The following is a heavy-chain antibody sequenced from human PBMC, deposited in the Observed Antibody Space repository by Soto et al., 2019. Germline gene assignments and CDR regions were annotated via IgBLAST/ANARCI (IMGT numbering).Heavy chain of an antibody. Sequence: GGSLRLSCAASGFTFSSYSMNWVRQAPGKGLEWVSSISSSSSYIYYADSVKGRFTISRDNAKNSLYLQMNSLRAEDTAVYYCARSRSSSNPFDYWGQGTLVTVSS. CDR3: ARSRSSSNPFDY. CDR1: GFTFSSYS. D-gene: IGHD6-6*01. J-gene: IGHJ4*02. CDR2: ISSSSSYI. V-gene: IGHV3-21*01.